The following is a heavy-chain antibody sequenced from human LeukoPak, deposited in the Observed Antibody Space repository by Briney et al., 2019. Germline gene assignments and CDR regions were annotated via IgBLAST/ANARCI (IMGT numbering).Heavy chain of an antibody. Sequence: GESLKISCKGSGXSFTSYWIGWVRQMPGKGLERMGIIYPGDSDTRYSPSFQGQVTISADKSISTAYLQWSSLKASDTAMYYCARHGGYSGYAFDYWGQGTLVTVSS. CDR1: GXSFTSYW. CDR3: ARHGGYSGYAFDY. CDR2: IYPGDSDT. V-gene: IGHV5-51*01. J-gene: IGHJ4*02. D-gene: IGHD5-12*01.